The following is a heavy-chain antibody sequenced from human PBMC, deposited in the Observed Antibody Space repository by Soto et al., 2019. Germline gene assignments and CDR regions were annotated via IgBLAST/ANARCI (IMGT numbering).Heavy chain of an antibody. V-gene: IGHV3-15*01. CDR1: GFTFSNVW. CDR3: TTDPYMKQWLHPPDY. CDR2: IKRKTDGGTT. J-gene: IGHJ4*02. D-gene: IGHD6-19*01. Sequence: PGGSLRLSCAASGFTFSNVWMSWVRQAPGKGLEWVGHIKRKTDGGTTDYAAPVKGRFTISRDDSKNMLYLQMNSLKTEDTAVYYCTTDPYMKQWLHPPDYWGQGTLVTVSS.